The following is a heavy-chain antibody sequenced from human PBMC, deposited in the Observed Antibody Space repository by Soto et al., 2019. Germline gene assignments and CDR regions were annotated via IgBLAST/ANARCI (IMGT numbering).Heavy chain of an antibody. CDR1: GYSFTGNS. CDR2: INPNNGGT. V-gene: IGHV1-2*04. Sequence: QVHLVQSGAEVKKPGASVRVSCKASGYSFTGNSMHWVRQAPGQGLEWMGWINPNNGGTDYAHRFRGWVTMTRDTSVSTADIDLNRLKSDDTPVYYCVRPRSGVVYWGQGTLVTVSS. CDR3: VRPRSGVVY. J-gene: IGHJ4*02. D-gene: IGHD2-15*01.